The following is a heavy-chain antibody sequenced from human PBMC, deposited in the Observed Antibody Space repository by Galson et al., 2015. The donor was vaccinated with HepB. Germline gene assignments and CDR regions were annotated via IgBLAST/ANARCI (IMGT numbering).Heavy chain of an antibody. V-gene: IGHV1-2*02. D-gene: IGHD5-12*01. CDR3: AKGRRSETGYNGFNI. J-gene: IGHJ3*02. CDR1: GYTFTDYF. Sequence: SVKVSCKASGYTFTDYFIHWVRQAPGQGLEWMGWINPNTGDTNYEQKFQGRVTMTRDTSISTAYMDLSRLRSDDTAMYYCAKGRRSETGYNGFNIWGQGTMITVSS. CDR2: INPNTGDT.